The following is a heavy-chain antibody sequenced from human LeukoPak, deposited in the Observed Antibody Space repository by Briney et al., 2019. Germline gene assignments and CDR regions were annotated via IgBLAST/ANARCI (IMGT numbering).Heavy chain of an antibody. CDR3: ARDWISGGAFDI. D-gene: IGHD2-15*01. Sequence: GGSLRLSCAASGFTFSSYSMNWVRQAPGKGLEWVSYISSSSSTTYYADSVKGRFTVSRDNAKNSLYLQMNSLRAEDTAVYYCARDWISGGAFDIWGQGTMVTVSS. V-gene: IGHV3-48*01. J-gene: IGHJ3*02. CDR2: ISSSSSTT. CDR1: GFTFSSYS.